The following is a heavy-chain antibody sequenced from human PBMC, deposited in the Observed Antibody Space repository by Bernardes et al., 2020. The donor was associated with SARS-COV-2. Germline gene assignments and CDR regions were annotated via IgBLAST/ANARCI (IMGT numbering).Heavy chain of an antibody. CDR3: ARGSRYYDSSGYYYEGYDAFDI. V-gene: IGHV4-30-2*01. D-gene: IGHD3-22*01. CDR2: IYHSGST. J-gene: IGHJ3*02. Sequence: TLSLTCAVSGGSISSGGYSWSWIRQPPGKGLAWIGYIYHSGSTYYNPSLKSRVTISVDRSKNQFSLKLSSVTAADTAVYYCARGSRYYDSSGYYYEGYDAFDIWGQGTMVTVSS. CDR1: GGSISSGGYS.